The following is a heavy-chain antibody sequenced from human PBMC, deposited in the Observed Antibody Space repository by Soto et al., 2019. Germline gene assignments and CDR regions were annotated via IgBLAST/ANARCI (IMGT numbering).Heavy chain of an antibody. CDR1: GFTFGSFT. J-gene: IGHJ4*02. CDR3: ARDGLTFGGD. CDR2: ISSSSAYI. D-gene: IGHD3-16*01. V-gene: IGHV3-21*06. Sequence: EVHLVEAGGGLVKPGESLTLSCAASGFTFGSFTLNWVRQAPGKGLEWVSSISSSSAYIYYAEPVKGRFTISRDNARSTLYLQMNSLRLDDTAVYFCARDGLTFGGDWGQGTLVAVSS.